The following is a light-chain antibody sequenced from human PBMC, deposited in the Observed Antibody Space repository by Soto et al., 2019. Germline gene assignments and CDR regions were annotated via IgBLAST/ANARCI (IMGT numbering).Light chain of an antibody. Sequence: DIQMTQSPSSLSASVGDRVTITCRASQSISSSLNWYQQKPGKAPKLLIYDASSLQSGVPSRFSGSGSGTDFTLTVSSLQPEDFATYYCQQSYSTPRTFGQGTKVEIK. CDR2: DAS. V-gene: IGKV1-39*01. CDR1: QSISSS. CDR3: QQSYSTPRT. J-gene: IGKJ1*01.